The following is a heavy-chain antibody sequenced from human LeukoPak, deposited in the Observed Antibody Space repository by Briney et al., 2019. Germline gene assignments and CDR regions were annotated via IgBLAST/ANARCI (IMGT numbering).Heavy chain of an antibody. CDR2: INPNSGGT. CDR1: GYTFTGYY. CDR3: ATMKEERITIFGVVPGEDY. Sequence: ASVKVSCKASGYTFTGYYMHWVRQAPGQGLEWMGWINPNSGGTNYAQKFQGRVTMTRDTSISTAYMELSRLRSDDTAVYYCATMKEERITIFGVVPGEDYWGQGTLVTVSS. V-gene: IGHV1-2*02. D-gene: IGHD3-3*01. J-gene: IGHJ4*02.